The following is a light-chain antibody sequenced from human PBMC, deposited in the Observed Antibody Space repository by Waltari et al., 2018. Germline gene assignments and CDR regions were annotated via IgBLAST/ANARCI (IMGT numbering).Light chain of an antibody. CDR3: TSFTGAASWV. Sequence: QSALTQPASVSGSPGQSITISCTGTSSDVGGYHYFSWLQQHPGRAPKLIIYEVSHRPSGVSGRFSGSKSANTASLTISGLQTEDEADYYCTSFTGAASWVFGAGTKVTV. V-gene: IGLV2-14*01. CDR2: EVS. J-gene: IGLJ3*02. CDR1: SSDVGGYHY.